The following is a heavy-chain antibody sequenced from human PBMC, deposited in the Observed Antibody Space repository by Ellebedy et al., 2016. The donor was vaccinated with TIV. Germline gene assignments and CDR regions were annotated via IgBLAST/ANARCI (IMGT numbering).Heavy chain of an antibody. D-gene: IGHD3-9*01. V-gene: IGHV1-18*01. CDR3: ARDVPHILTGYSGDY. CDR1: GYTFTNFG. J-gene: IGHJ4*02. Sequence: AASVKVSCKASGYTFTNFGISWVQQAPGQGLEWMGWISAYNGHTNYTQKLQGRVTMTTDTSTSTAYMDLRSLRSDDTAVYYCARDVPHILTGYSGDYWGQGTLVTVSS. CDR2: ISAYNGHT.